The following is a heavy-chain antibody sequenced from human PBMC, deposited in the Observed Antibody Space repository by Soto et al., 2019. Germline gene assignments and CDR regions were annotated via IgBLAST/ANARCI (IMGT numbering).Heavy chain of an antibody. CDR3: ASWELGTGEYYFDF. Sequence: ASETLSLTCTVSVGSISSGDYYWSWIRQPPGKGLEWIGYIYYSGSTYYNPSLKSRVTISVDMSKNQFSLKLSSVTAADTAVYYCASWELGTGEYYFDFWGQGTLVTVSS. CDR2: IYYSGST. D-gene: IGHD1-26*01. V-gene: IGHV4-30-4*01. J-gene: IGHJ4*02. CDR1: VGSISSGDYY.